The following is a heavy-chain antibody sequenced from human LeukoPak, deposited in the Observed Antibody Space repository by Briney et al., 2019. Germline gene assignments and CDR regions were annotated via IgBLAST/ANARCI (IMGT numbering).Heavy chain of an antibody. J-gene: IGHJ4*01. D-gene: IGHD3-10*01. Sequence: GGSVRLSCAASGFTFSSYWMSWARQAPGKGLEWVANIKQDGSDRYYVDSVKGRFTISRDNAKNSLYLQVNSPRVEDTAVYYCARGYGSGASGPYYFDYWGHGNLRTVSS. CDR2: IKQDGSDR. CDR1: GFTFSSYW. V-gene: IGHV3-7*04. CDR3: ARGYGSGASGPYYFDY.